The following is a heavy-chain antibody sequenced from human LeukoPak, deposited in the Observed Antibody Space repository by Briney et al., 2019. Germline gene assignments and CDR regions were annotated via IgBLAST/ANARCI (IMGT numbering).Heavy chain of an antibody. J-gene: IGHJ3*02. D-gene: IGHD2-15*01. CDR1: GYTFTSYY. V-gene: IGHV1-46*01. CDR2: ISPSGGST. Sequence: ASVKVSCKASGYTFTSYYVHWVRQAPGQGREWMGIISPSGGSTSYAQKFQGRVTMTRDMSTSTVYMELSSLISEDTAVYYCARGSSRGPRDAFDIWGQGTMVTLSS. CDR3: ARGSSRGPRDAFDI.